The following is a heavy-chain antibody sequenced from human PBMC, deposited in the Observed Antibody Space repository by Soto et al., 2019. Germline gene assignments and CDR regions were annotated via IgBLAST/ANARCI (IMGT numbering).Heavy chain of an antibody. J-gene: IGHJ6*03. V-gene: IGHV3-33*01. CDR3: ARDSASTVTYYYMDV. CDR1: GFTFSIYG. D-gene: IGHD4-4*01. CDR2: IWYDGSNK. Sequence: QVQLVESGGGVVQPGRSLRLSCAASGFTFSIYGMHWVRQAPGKGLEWVAVIWYDGSNKYYADSVKGRFTISRDNSKNTLYLQMNSLRAEDTAVYYCARDSASTVTYYYMDVWGKGTTVTVSS.